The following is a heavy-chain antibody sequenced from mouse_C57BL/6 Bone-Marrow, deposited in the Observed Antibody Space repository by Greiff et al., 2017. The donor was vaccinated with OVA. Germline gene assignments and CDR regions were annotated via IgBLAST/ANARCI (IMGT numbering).Heavy chain of an antibody. V-gene: IGHV1-42*01. D-gene: IGHD1-1*01. CDR1: GYSFTGYY. CDR3: ARLGTTVVAIDY. Sequence: VQLQQSGPELVKPGASVKISCKASGYSFTGYYMNWVKQSPEKSLEWIGEINPSTGGTTYNQKFKAKATLTVDKSSSTAYMQLKSLTSEDSAVYYCARLGTTVVAIDYWGQGTTLTVSS. CDR2: INPSTGGT. J-gene: IGHJ2*01.